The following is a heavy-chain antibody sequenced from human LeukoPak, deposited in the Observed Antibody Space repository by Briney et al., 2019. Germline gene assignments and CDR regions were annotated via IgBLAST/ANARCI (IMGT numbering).Heavy chain of an antibody. D-gene: IGHD3-22*01. Sequence: GASVNPSFNASDYTFTNCSISWGWQGHGQGHERMGWISAYNSNTNQAQKLQGRVTMTTDTPTRTAYMELRSLRSDDTAVYYCARDYYYISGYYYVFAYGGERPLVT. CDR2: ISAYNSNT. V-gene: IGHV1-18*01. CDR3: ARDYYYISGYYYVFAY. J-gene: IGHJ4*02. CDR1: DYTFTNCS.